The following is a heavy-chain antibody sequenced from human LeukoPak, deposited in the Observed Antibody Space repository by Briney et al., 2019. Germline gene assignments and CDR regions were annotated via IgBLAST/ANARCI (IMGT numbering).Heavy chain of an antibody. CDR1: GFTFGDYA. CDR2: IRSKAYGGTT. D-gene: IGHD6-13*01. Sequence: PGGSLRLSCTASGFTFGDYAMSWVRQAPGKGLEWVGFIRSKAYGGTTEYAASVKGRFTISRDDSKSIAYLQMNSLKTEDTAVYYCAAGQQQLVLEYFQHWGQGTLVTVSS. CDR3: AAGQQQLVLEYFQH. J-gene: IGHJ1*01. V-gene: IGHV3-49*04.